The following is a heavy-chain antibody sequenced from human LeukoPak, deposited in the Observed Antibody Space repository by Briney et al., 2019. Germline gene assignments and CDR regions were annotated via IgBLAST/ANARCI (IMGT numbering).Heavy chain of an antibody. CDR1: GFTFSDYY. CDR2: ISSSGSTI. CDR3: ARVLRYCSGGNCYSGGLGYMDV. J-gene: IGHJ6*03. D-gene: IGHD2-15*01. Sequence: SGGSLRLSCAASGFTFSDYYMSWIRQAPGKGLEWVSYISSSGSTIYYADSVKGRFTISRDNAKNSLFLQMNSLRAEDTAVYYCARVLRYCSGGNCYSGGLGYMDVWGKGTTVTISS. V-gene: IGHV3-11*01.